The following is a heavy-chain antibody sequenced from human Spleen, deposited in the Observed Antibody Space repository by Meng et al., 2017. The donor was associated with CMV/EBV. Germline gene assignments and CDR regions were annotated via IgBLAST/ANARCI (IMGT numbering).Heavy chain of an antibody. D-gene: IGHD6-13*01. CDR1: GGSVSSGAYY. V-gene: IGHV4-61*08. Sequence: SETLSLTCTVSGGSVSSGAYYWSWLRQPPGKGLEWIGYIYYGGRTEYNPSLKSRVTISVDTSKNQFSLKLSSVTAADTAVYYCARIEYSSSWYWFDPWGQGTLVTVSS. CDR3: ARIEYSSSWYWFDP. CDR2: IYYGGRT. J-gene: IGHJ5*02.